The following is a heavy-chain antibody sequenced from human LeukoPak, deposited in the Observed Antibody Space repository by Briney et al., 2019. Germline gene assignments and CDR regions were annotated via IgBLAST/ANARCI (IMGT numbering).Heavy chain of an antibody. CDR2: IYYTGST. Sequence: SETLSLTCTVSGVSITSGTHYWGWIRQPPGKGLECIGSIYYTGSTFYNPSLKSRVTISVDTSKSQFSLKLSSVTAADTAVYYCARLGGTYIDYWYFDLWGRGTLVTVSS. D-gene: IGHD1-26*01. CDR1: GVSITSGTHY. J-gene: IGHJ2*01. CDR3: ARLGGTYIDYWYFDL. V-gene: IGHV4-39*01.